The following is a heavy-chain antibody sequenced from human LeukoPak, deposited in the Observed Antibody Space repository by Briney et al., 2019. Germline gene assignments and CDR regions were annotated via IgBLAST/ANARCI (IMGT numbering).Heavy chain of an antibody. CDR3: ARPRQDDFWSGTLAS. CDR1: GGTFSSYA. V-gene: IGHV1-69*05. Sequence: ASVKVSSKASGGTFSSYAISWVRQAPGQGLEWMGRIIPIFGTANYAQKFQGRVTITTDESTSTAYMELSSLRSEDTAVYYCARPRQDDFWSGTLASWGQGTLVTVSS. J-gene: IGHJ5*01. D-gene: IGHD3-3*01. CDR2: IIPIFGTA.